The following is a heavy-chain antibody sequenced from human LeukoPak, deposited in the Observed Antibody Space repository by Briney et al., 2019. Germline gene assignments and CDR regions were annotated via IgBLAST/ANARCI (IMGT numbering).Heavy chain of an antibody. J-gene: IGHJ4*02. Sequence: ASVKVSCKASGYTLTGYYMHWVRQAPGQGLEWMGWINPNSGGTNYAQKFQGRVTMTRDTSISTAYMGLSRLRSDDTAVYYCARDLEGYCSSTSCNLPPSYYFDYWGQGTLVTVSS. CDR2: INPNSGGT. D-gene: IGHD2-2*01. CDR3: ARDLEGYCSSTSCNLPPSYYFDY. V-gene: IGHV1-2*02. CDR1: GYTLTGYY.